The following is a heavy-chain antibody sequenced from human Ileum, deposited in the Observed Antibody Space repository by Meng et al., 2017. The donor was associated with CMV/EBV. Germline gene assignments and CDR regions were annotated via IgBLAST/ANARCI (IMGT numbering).Heavy chain of an antibody. J-gene: IGHJ4*02. Sequence: GKQVEVGAEVKRPGASVQVSCKAAGYTFTGHYMHWVRQAPGQGLEWMGWINPNSGDTNYAQNFQGRVTMTRDTSISTAYTELTSLRSDDTAVYYCARREVLGPLPYLNQWGQGTLVTVSS. D-gene: IGHD1-14*01. V-gene: IGHV1-2*02. CDR3: ARREVLGPLPYLNQ. CDR1: GYTFTGHY. CDR2: INPNSGDT.